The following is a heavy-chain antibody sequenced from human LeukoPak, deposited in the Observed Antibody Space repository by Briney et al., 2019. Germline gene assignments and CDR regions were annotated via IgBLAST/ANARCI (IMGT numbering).Heavy chain of an antibody. CDR3: ARGPSITMVRGGQWYYYMDV. CDR1: GYTFTSYY. J-gene: IGHJ6*03. V-gene: IGHV1-46*01. D-gene: IGHD3-10*01. Sequence: ASVKVSCKASGYTFTSYYIHWVRQAPGQGLEWMGLINPSGGSTNYAQKFQGRVTMTRDTSTSTVYMELSSLGSEDTAVYYCARGPSITMVRGGQWYYYMDVWGKGTTVTISS. CDR2: INPSGGST.